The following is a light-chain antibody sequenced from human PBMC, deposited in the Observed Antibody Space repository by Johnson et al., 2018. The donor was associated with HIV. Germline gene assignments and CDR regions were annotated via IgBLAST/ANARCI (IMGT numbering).Light chain of an antibody. Sequence: QSVLTQPPSVSAAPGQKVTISCSGSSSNIGNNSVSWCQRLPGTAPKLLIHDTDERPPGIPDRFSGSKSGTSATLGITGLQTGDEADYDCGTWVSSLSAGLYFFGTGTKVTVL. CDR2: DTD. CDR1: SSNIGNNS. J-gene: IGLJ1*01. CDR3: GTWVSSLSAGLYF. V-gene: IGLV1-51*01.